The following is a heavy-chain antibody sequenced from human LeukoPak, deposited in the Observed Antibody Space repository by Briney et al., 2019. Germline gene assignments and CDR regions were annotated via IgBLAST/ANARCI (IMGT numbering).Heavy chain of an antibody. J-gene: IGHJ4*02. CDR1: GGSISSYY. V-gene: IGHV4-59*01. CDR3: ARNAVAGTVWFDY. Sequence: PSETLSLTCTVSGGSISSYYWSWIRQPPGKGLEWIGYIYYSGSTNYNPPLKSRVTISVDTSKNQFSLKLSSVTAADTAVYYCARNAVAGTVWFDYWGQGTLVTVSS. D-gene: IGHD6-19*01. CDR2: IYYSGST.